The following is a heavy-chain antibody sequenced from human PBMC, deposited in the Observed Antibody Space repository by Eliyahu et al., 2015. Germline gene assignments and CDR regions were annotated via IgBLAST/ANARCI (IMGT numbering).Heavy chain of an antibody. J-gene: IGHJ4*02. CDR2: IYPGDSDI. Sequence: FTNYWIGWVRQMPGKGLEWMGIIYPGDSDIRYSPSFQGQVTISADKSISTAYLQWSSLKASDTAMYYCARGGNWYSSTWGLFDYWGQGTLVTVSS. D-gene: IGHD6-13*01. V-gene: IGHV5-51*01. CDR3: ARGGNWYSSTWGLFDY. CDR1: FTNYW.